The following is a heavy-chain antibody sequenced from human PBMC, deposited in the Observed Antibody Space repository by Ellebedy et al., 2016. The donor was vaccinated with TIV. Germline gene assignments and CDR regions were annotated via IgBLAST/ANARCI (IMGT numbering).Heavy chain of an antibody. D-gene: IGHD2-15*01. CDR3: AKGRGGSSYSSLDV. CDR2: ISSSGTYI. J-gene: IGHJ6*02. CDR1: GFTFETYW. V-gene: IGHV3-21*04. Sequence: GESLKISCAASGFTFETYWMTWVRRTPGKGLEWVSSISSSGTYIYYADSVKGRFTISRDNSQNTLYLQMNSLRAEDTAVYYCAKGRGGSSYSSLDVWGQGTTVTVSS.